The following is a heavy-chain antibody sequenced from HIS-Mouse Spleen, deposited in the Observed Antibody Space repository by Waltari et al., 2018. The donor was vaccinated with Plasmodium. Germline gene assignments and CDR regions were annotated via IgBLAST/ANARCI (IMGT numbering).Heavy chain of an antibody. Sequence: QLQLPESAPGLVQPSETLSLTCTVSGGSIRSSRYYWGWLRQPPGKGLEWIGSIYYSGSTYYNPSLKSRVTISVDTSKNQFSLKLSSVTAADTAVYYCARRGGSYYYFDYWGQGTLVTVSS. CDR1: GGSIRSSRYY. D-gene: IGHD1-26*01. J-gene: IGHJ4*02. CDR3: ARRGGSYYYFDY. CDR2: IYYSGST. V-gene: IGHV4-39*01.